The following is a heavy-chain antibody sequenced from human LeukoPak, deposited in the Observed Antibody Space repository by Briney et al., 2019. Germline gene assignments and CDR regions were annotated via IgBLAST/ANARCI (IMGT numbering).Heavy chain of an antibody. Sequence: PGGSLRLSCVASGFSFGAYIMHWVRQAPGKGLEYVSAIRSDGSSTFYPNSVKGRFTISRDNSKSTLYLQMGSLRAEDTAVYYCAKEGVWFGELLSGGSYIDYWGQGTLVTVSS. CDR1: GFSFGAYI. V-gene: IGHV3-64*01. CDR2: IRSDGSST. CDR3: AKEGVWFGELLSGGSYIDY. J-gene: IGHJ4*02. D-gene: IGHD3-10*01.